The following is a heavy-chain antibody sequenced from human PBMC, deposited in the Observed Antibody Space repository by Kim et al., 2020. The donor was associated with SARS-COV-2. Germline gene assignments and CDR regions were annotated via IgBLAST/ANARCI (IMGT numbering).Heavy chain of an antibody. CDR3: AGRSFSSGSFEAFDI. J-gene: IGHJ3*02. CDR1: GFTVSSSY. Sequence: GGSLRLSCAASGFTVSSSYMTWVRQAPGKGLEWVSVIYTDTKTYHEDSVKGRFTISRDNSKNTLFLQMTALRAEDTAVYYCAGRSFSSGSFEAFDIWGQGTMVTVSS. CDR2: IYTDTKT. D-gene: IGHD3-10*01. V-gene: IGHV3-66*01.